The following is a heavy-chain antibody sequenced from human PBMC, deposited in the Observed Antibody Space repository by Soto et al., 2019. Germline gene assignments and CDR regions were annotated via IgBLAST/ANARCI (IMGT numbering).Heavy chain of an antibody. D-gene: IGHD1-7*01. CDR3: ARGGTGTTFAYMDV. CDR2: INPNSGGT. V-gene: IGHV1-2*04. CDR1: GYTFTGYY. J-gene: IGHJ6*03. Sequence: ASVKVSCKASGYTFTGYYMHWVRQAPGQGLEWMGWINPNSGGTNYAQKFQGWVTMTRDTSISTAYMELSRLRSDDTAVYYCARGGTGTTFAYMDVWGKGTTVTVSS.